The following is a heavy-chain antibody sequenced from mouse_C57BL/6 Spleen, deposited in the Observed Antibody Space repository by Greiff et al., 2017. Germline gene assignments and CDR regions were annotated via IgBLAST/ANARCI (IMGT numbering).Heavy chain of an antibody. V-gene: IGHV5-17*01. Sequence: VQLKESGGGLVKPGGSLKLSCAASGFTFSDYGMHWVRQAPEKGLEWVAYISSGSSTIYYADTVKGRFTISRDNAKNTLFLQMTSLRSEDTAMYYCARGGYYGSSPFDYWGQGTTLTVSS. CDR3: ARGGYYGSSPFDY. CDR2: ISSGSSTI. D-gene: IGHD1-1*01. CDR1: GFTFSDYG. J-gene: IGHJ2*01.